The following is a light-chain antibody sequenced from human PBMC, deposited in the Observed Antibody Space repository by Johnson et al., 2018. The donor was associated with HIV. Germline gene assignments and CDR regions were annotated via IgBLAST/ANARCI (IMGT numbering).Light chain of an antibody. V-gene: IGLV1-51*01. J-gene: IGLJ1*01. CDR1: SSNIGNNY. CDR2: DNN. CDR3: GTWNSSLNGHV. Sequence: QSVLTQPPSVSAAPGQKVTISCSGSSSNIGNNYVSWYQQLPGTAPKLLIYDNNKRPSGIPDRFSGSKSGTSATLGITGLQTGDEADYYCGTWNSSLNGHVVGTGTKVTVL.